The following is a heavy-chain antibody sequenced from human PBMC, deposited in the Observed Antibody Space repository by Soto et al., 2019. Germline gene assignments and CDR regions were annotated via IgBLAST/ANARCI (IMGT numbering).Heavy chain of an antibody. J-gene: IGHJ5*02. D-gene: IGHD7-27*01. CDR1: GDSITSSSHY. CDR3: ARVPGP. CDR2: IYYDGNT. V-gene: IGHV4-39*07. Sequence: SETLSLTCTVSGDSITSSSHYWGGIRQPPGKGLECIANIYYDGNTYYNPSLKSRVAISLDTSKNQFSLRLNSVTAADTAVYYCARVPGPWGQGTLVTVSS.